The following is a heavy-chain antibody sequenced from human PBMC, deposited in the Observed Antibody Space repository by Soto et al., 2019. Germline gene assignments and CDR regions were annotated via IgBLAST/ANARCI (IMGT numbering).Heavy chain of an antibody. Sequence: EVQLVESGGGLVQPGGSLRLSCAASGFTFSSYWMSWVRQAPGKGLEWVANIKQDGSEKYYVDSVKGRFTISRDNAKNSLYLQMNGLRAEDTAVYYCARVRSIAVAGVFDYWGQGTLVTVSS. V-gene: IGHV3-7*01. CDR1: GFTFSSYW. CDR2: IKQDGSEK. D-gene: IGHD6-19*01. J-gene: IGHJ4*02. CDR3: ARVRSIAVAGVFDY.